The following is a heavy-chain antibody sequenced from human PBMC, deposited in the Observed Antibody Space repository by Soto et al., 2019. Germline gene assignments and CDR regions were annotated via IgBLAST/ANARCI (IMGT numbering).Heavy chain of an antibody. Sequence: GGSLRLSCAASGFTFSSYSMNWVRQAPGKGLEWVSSISSSSSYRYYADSVKGRFTISRDNAKNSLYLQMNSLRAEDSAVYYGARDFSGSYWGYFDYWGQGTLVTVSS. CDR2: ISSSSSYR. D-gene: IGHD3-10*01. CDR3: ARDFSGSYWGYFDY. V-gene: IGHV3-21*01. CDR1: GFTFSSYS. J-gene: IGHJ4*02.